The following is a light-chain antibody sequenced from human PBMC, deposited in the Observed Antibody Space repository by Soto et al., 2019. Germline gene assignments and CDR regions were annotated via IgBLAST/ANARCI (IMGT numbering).Light chain of an antibody. CDR1: SSVVGAYDY. Sequence: QSALTQPASVSGSPGQSITISCTGTSSVVGAYDYVSWYQQHPGEVPKLMIFDVSDRPSGVSNRFSGSKSGNTASLTISGLQAEDEADYYCSSFTTSTSYVFGTGTKVTVL. J-gene: IGLJ1*01. V-gene: IGLV2-14*03. CDR3: SSFTTSTSYV. CDR2: DVS.